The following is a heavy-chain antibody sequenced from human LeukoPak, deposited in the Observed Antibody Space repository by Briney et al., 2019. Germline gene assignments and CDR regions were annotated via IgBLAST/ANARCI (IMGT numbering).Heavy chain of an antibody. D-gene: IGHD3-10*01. J-gene: IGHJ6*04. V-gene: IGHV4-34*01. Sequence: PLETLSLTCAVYGGSFSGYYWSWIRQPPGKGLEWIGEINHSGSTNYNPSLKSRVTISVDTSKNQFSLKLSSVTAADTAVYYCASRYYGSGSYYRRGYGMDVWGKGTTVTVSS. CDR3: ASRYYGSGSYYRRGYGMDV. CDR2: INHSGST. CDR1: GGSFSGYY.